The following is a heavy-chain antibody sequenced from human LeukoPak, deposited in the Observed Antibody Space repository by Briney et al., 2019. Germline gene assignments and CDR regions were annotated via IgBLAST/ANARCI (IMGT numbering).Heavy chain of an antibody. J-gene: IGHJ1*01. CDR3: ARSRCSSTSCLYFQH. CDR1: GFTFGLFG. CDR2: KKQDGREK. V-gene: IGHV3-7*03. Sequence: GVPLRLSCAASGFTFGLFGMIGLRGPRGRGRKGGANKKQDGREKYYVASVKGRFTISRDNAKNSLYLQMNSLRAEDTAVYYCARSRCSSTSCLYFQHWGQGTLVTVSS. D-gene: IGHD2-2*01.